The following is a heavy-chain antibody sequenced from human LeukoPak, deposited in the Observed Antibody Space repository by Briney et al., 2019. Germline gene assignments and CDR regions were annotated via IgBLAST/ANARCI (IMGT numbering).Heavy chain of an antibody. J-gene: IGHJ5*02. CDR2: IYYSGDT. V-gene: IGHV4-31*03. CDR3: ARGGRYCSSTSCYTFWFDP. CDR1: GGSISSGGYY. D-gene: IGHD2-2*02. Sequence: LSLTCTVSGGSISSGGYYWSWIRQHPGKGLEWIGSIYYSGDTHYNPSLKSRVTISVDTSKNQFSLKLSSVTAADTAVYYCARGGRYCSSTSCYTFWFDPWGQGTLVTVPS.